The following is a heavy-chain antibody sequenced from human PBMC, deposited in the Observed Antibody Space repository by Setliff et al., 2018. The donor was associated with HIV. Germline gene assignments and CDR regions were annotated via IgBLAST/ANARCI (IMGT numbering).Heavy chain of an antibody. CDR1: GGSISTGSYY. D-gene: IGHD3-3*01. Sequence: SETLSLTCTVSGGSISTGSYYWSWIRQPAGKGLEWVGRIYTTGSTNYNPSLKSRVTISVDTSKNQFSLNLTSVTAADTAVYYCARAPYYNFWSGYYVGMSSHYYGMGVWGQGTTVTVSS. CDR2: IYTTGST. CDR3: ARAPYYNFWSGYYVGMSSHYYGMGV. J-gene: IGHJ6*02. V-gene: IGHV4-61*02.